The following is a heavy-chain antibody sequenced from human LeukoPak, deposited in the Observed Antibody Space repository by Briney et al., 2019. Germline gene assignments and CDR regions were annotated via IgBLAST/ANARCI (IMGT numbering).Heavy chain of an antibody. CDR1: GGTFSSYT. J-gene: IGHJ4*02. Sequence: ASVKVSCKASGGTFSSYTISWVRQAPGQGLDWMGRIIPILGIANYAQKFQGRVTITADKSTSTAYMELSSLRSEDTAVYYCASNYCSSTSCHLRSFDYWGQGTLVTVSS. CDR2: IIPILGIA. V-gene: IGHV1-69*02. CDR3: ASNYCSSTSCHLRSFDY. D-gene: IGHD2-2*01.